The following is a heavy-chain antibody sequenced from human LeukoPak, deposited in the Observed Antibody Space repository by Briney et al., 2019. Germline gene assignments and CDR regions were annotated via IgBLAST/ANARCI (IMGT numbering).Heavy chain of an antibody. CDR3: AKDPYCSGGSCSNWFDP. D-gene: IGHD2-15*01. CDR1: GFTFSSYG. J-gene: IGHJ5*02. V-gene: IGHV3-30*18. CDR2: ISYDGSNK. Sequence: GGSLRLSCAASGFTFSSYGMHWVRQAPGKGLEWVAVISYDGSNKYYADSVKGRFTISRDNFKNTLYLQMNSLRAEDTAVYYCAKDPYCSGGSCSNWFDPWGQGTLVTVSS.